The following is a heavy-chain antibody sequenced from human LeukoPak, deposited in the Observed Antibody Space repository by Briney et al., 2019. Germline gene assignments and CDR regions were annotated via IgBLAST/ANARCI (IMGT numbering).Heavy chain of an antibody. D-gene: IGHD3-16*01. Sequence: SETLSLTCTVSGGSISSSSYYWGWIRQPPGKGLEWIGSIYYSGSTNYNPSLKGRVTISVDKSKNQFSLKLSSVTAADTAVYYCAASGGEFDYWGQGTLVTVSS. CDR2: IYYSGST. CDR3: AASGGEFDY. V-gene: IGHV4-39*07. J-gene: IGHJ4*02. CDR1: GGSISSSSYY.